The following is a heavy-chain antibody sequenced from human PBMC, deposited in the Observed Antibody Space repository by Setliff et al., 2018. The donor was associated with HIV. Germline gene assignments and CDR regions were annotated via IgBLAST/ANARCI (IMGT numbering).Heavy chain of an antibody. CDR2: LYPGDSDT. J-gene: IGHJ5*02. CDR1: GYDVTRYW. V-gene: IGHV5-51*01. CDR3: ARAPNSPYYSNVWYADH. Sequence: GESLKISCRASGYDVTRYWIGWVRQMPGKGLEWMAILYPGDSDTRYSPSFQSQVTVSADKSIGTAYLQWNSLKASDTALYFCARAPNSPYYSNVWYADHWGQGTLVTVSS. D-gene: IGHD3-22*01.